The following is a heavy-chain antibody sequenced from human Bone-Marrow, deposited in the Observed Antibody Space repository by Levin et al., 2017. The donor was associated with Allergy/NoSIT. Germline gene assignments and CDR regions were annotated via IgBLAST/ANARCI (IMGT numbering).Heavy chain of an antibody. V-gene: IGHV1-2*07. D-gene: IGHD5-12*01. CDR1: GYPFIGYN. Sequence: GESLKISCKTSGYPFIGYNIYWVRQAPGQGLEWMGWINPDSGDTHYIHKFHDRVTMTRDTSINTAYLDLSRLTSDDTAVYYCARQFDSGYDSAYFDYWGQGALVTVSS. CDR2: INPDSGDT. J-gene: IGHJ4*02. CDR3: ARQFDSGYDSAYFDY.